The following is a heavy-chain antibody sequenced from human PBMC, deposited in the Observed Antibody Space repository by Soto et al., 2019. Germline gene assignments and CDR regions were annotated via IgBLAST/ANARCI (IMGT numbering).Heavy chain of an antibody. V-gene: IGHV1-69*13. CDR1: GGTFSSYA. D-gene: IGHD5-12*01. J-gene: IGHJ3*02. CDR3: AREGQGATMVTKIHAFDI. CDR2: IIPIFGTA. Sequence: GASVKVSCKASGGTFSSYAISCVRQAPGQGLEWMGGIIPIFGTANYAQKFQGRVTITADESTSTAYMELSSLRSEDTAVYYCAREGQGATMVTKIHAFDIWGQGTMVTVSS.